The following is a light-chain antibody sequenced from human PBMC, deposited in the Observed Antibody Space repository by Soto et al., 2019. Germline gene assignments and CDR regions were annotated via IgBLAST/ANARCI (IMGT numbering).Light chain of an antibody. CDR1: QTIGRW. J-gene: IGKJ1*01. CDR2: DAS. Sequence: DIQVTQSPSNLSASLGNRVTITCGASQTIGRWLAWYQQKKGKAPNLLIYDASSLESGVPPRFSGSGSGTEFNLTISGLQTADVATYYCQQYNSYFQTFGQGTKVDIK. V-gene: IGKV1-5*01. CDR3: QQYNSYFQT.